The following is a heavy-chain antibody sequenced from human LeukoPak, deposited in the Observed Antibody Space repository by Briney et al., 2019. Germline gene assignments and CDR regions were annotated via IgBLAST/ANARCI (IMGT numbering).Heavy chain of an antibody. Sequence: GGSLRLSCATSGLSFSSHWMSWVRQAPGKGLEWVSAISGSGGSTYYADSVKGRFTISRDNSKDTLYLQMSSVRVDDTAVYYCARHRFGHLFDYWGQGTLVLVSS. D-gene: IGHD3-16*01. J-gene: IGHJ4*02. CDR3: ARHRFGHLFDY. V-gene: IGHV3-23*01. CDR2: ISGSGGST. CDR1: GLSFSSHW.